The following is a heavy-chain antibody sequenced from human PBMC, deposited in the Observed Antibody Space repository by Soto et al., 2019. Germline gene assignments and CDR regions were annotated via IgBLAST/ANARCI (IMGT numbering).Heavy chain of an antibody. D-gene: IGHD3-3*01. Sequence: PSETLSLTCAVSGVSISSYYWSWIRQPPGKGLEWIGYIYYSGSTNYNPSLKNRVTTSVDTSKNQFSLKLSSVTAADTAVYYCAIDSRYYDFWSGYPLDGMDVWGQGTTVTVSS. CDR3: AIDSRYYDFWSGYPLDGMDV. V-gene: IGHV4-59*01. CDR1: GVSISSYY. CDR2: IYYSGST. J-gene: IGHJ6*02.